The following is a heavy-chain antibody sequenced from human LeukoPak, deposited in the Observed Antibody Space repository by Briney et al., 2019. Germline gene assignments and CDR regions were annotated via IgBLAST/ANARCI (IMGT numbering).Heavy chain of an antibody. CDR1: GFTFSRSW. CDR2: INIDGTTT. V-gene: IGHV3-74*01. Sequence: GGSLRLSCAASGFTFSRSWMHWVRQGPGKGLMWVSRINIDGTTTDYADPVKGRFTISIDDAKNTLYLQMNSLTVEYTAVYYCVKSMGVNDNWGQGTVVSVS. CDR3: VKSMGVNDN. D-gene: IGHD1-26*01. J-gene: IGHJ4*02.